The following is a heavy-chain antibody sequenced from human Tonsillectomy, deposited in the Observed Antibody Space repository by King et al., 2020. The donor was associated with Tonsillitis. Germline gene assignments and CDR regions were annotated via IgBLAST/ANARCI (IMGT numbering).Heavy chain of an antibody. Sequence: VQLVQSGAEVKKPGSSVKVSCRAAGGIFSSSAISWGRQAPGQGLEWMGGITPILRTANLAQKFQGRVTISADESTSTAYMERSSLKSQDTAVYYCARGYGSGTYVYWGQGTLVTVSS. CDR2: ITPILRTA. V-gene: IGHV1-69*01. CDR1: GGIFSSSA. D-gene: IGHD3-10*01. CDR3: ARGYGSGTYVY. J-gene: IGHJ4*02.